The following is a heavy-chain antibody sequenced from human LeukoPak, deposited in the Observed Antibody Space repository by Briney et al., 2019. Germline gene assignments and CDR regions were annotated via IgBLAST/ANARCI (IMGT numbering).Heavy chain of an antibody. CDR3: ARGRGYYQDY. J-gene: IGHJ4*02. Sequence: PSETLSLTCTVSSGSFSSYYWNWIRQPAGKGLEWIGRIYITGSTNYNPSLKSRVTMSVDTSKNQFSLKLSSMTAADTAVYHCARGRGYYQDYWGQGTLVTVSS. D-gene: IGHD3-22*01. CDR2: IYITGST. V-gene: IGHV4-4*07. CDR1: SGSFSSYY.